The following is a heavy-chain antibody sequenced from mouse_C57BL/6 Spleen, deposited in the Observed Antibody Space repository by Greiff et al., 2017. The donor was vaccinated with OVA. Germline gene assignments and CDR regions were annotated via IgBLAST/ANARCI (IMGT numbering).Heavy chain of an antibody. CDR3: ARGIKDGSSPFAY. V-gene: IGHV1-81*01. J-gene: IGHJ3*01. Sequence: QVQLQHSGAELARPGASVKLSCKASGYTFTSYGISWVKQRTGQGLEWIGEIYPRSGNTYYNEKFKGKATLTADKSSSTAYMELRSLTSEDSAVYFCARGIKDGSSPFAYWGQGTLVTVSA. CDR1: GYTFTSYG. CDR2: IYPRSGNT. D-gene: IGHD1-1*01.